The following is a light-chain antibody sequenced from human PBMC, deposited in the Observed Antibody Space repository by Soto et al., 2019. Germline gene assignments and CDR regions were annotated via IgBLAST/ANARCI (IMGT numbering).Light chain of an antibody. CDR2: AAS. CDR1: QGISSY. V-gene: IGKV1-9*01. J-gene: IGKJ5*01. CDR3: QQRNTWPPIT. Sequence: DIHMTQSPSTLSASIGDGVTITCRASQGISSYLAWYQQKPGKAPKLLIYAASSLQSGVPSRFSGSGSGTDFTLTISSLEPEDFALYYCQQRNTWPPITFGQGTRLEIK.